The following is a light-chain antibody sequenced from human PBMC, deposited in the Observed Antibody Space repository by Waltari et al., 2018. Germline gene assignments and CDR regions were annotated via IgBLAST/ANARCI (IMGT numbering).Light chain of an antibody. CDR2: ATS. V-gene: IGLV1-40*01. CDR1: SAHIGAGHY. Sequence: QSVLTQPPSVPAAPGQSVTISCTGISAHIGAGHYVHWYQQLPGTAPKLLIDATSNRPSGVPDRFSGSKAGTSASLAITGLQAEDEADDYCQSYDSSLSGSVFGGGTKLTVL. J-gene: IGLJ3*02. CDR3: QSYDSSLSGSV.